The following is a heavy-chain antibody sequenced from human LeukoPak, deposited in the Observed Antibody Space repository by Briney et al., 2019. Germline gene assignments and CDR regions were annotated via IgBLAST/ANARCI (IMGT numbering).Heavy chain of an antibody. CDR1: GYTLTELS. J-gene: IGHJ5*02. V-gene: IGHV1-24*01. CDR3: ATSKDYYDSNRFDP. CDR2: FDPEGGET. D-gene: IGHD3-22*01. Sequence: ASVNVSCKVSGYTLTELSMHWVRQAPGKGLEWMGGFDPEGGETIYAQKFQGRVTMTEDTSTDTAYMELSSLRSEDTAVYYCATSKDYYDSNRFDPWGQGTLVTVSS.